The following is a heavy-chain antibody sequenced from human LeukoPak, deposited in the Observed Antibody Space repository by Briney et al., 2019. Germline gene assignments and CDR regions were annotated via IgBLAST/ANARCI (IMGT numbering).Heavy chain of an antibody. D-gene: IGHD3-22*01. CDR3: VPTDSSGLD. J-gene: IGHJ4*02. CDR1: GFTFSHYW. Sequence: AGSLRLSCEASGFTFSHYWMHWVRQAPGKGLVWVSRTNTDGGSTNYVDSVKGRFTISRDNAKNTMYLQMNGLSAEDTAVYYCVPTDSSGLDWGQGTLVTDSS. V-gene: IGHV3-74*01. CDR2: TNTDGGST.